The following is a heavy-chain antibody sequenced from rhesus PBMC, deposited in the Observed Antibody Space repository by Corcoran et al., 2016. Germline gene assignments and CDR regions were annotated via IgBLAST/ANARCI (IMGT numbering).Heavy chain of an antibody. V-gene: IGHV1-111*02. J-gene: IGHJ4*01. D-gene: IGHD3-34*01. CDR3: ATDVLSGVIINFGY. Sequence: EAQLVQSGAEVKKPAASVKIACKASGYTFTDYYLHWVRQAPGKGLEWMGRVDPEDGESIHAQNFQDKVTITADTSTATAYMELSSLRSEDTAVYYCATDVLSGVIINFGYWGQGVLVTVSS. CDR2: VDPEDGES. CDR1: GYTFTDYY.